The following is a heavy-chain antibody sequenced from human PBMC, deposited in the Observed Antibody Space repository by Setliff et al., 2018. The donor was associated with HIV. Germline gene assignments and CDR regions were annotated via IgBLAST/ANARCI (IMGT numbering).Heavy chain of an antibody. V-gene: IGHV3-49*03. J-gene: IGHJ5*02. Sequence: GGSLRLSCTTSGFTFGDYSITWFRQAPGKGLEWVGFIRSKAYGGTTEYAASVKGRFTISRDDSKGGAYLQMDSLKTEDTAVYYCTRDRSRDYSDSSGYYHFFDPWGQGTLVTVSS. CDR2: IRSKAYGGTT. CDR1: GFTFGDYS. D-gene: IGHD3-22*01. CDR3: TRDRSRDYSDSSGYYHFFDP.